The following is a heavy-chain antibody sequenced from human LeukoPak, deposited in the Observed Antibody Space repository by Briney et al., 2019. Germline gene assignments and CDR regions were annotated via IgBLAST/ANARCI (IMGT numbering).Heavy chain of an antibody. V-gene: IGHV4-59*01. J-gene: IGHJ6*03. D-gene: IGHD1-1*01. CDR3: ARNGSPYYYYYMDV. CDR2: IYYSGST. CDR1: GGSISSYY. Sequence: SETLSLTCTVSGGSISSYYWNWIRQPPGKGLEWIGYIYYSGSTNYNPSLKSRVTISVDTSKNQFSLKLSSVTAADTAVYYCARNGSPYYYYYMDVWGKGTTVTVSS.